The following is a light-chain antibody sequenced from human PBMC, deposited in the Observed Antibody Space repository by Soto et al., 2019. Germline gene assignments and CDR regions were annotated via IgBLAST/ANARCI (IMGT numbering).Light chain of an antibody. CDR1: QSISSR. V-gene: IGKV1-5*03. CDR2: KAS. Sequence: DIQMTQSPSTLSASVGDRVTITCRASQSISSRLAWYQQKPGKAPKLLIYKASSLESGVPSRFSGSESGTEFTLTISSLQPDAFATYYCQQYNSYPYTFGQGTKLEIK. CDR3: QQYNSYPYT. J-gene: IGKJ2*01.